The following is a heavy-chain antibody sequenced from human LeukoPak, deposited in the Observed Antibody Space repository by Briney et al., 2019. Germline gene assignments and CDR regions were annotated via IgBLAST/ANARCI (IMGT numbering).Heavy chain of an antibody. V-gene: IGHV3-21*01. CDR1: GFTFSSYS. J-gene: IGHJ6*02. CDR3: ARDCSSSSCPAFALYSYYGMYV. CDR2: ISSSSRDI. D-gene: IGHD2-2*01. Sequence: TGGSLRLSSAASGFTFSSYSMNWVRQGPGKGLKWVSSISSSSRDIYYADSVKGPFTISRDKAKNSLYLQMNSLRAEDTAVYYCARDCSSSSCPAFALYSYYGMYVWGQGGTLTVSS.